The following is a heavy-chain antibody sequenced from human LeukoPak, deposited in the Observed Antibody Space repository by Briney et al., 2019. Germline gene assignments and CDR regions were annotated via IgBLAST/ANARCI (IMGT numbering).Heavy chain of an antibody. D-gene: IGHD1-1*01. J-gene: IGHJ2*01. V-gene: IGHV3-30*18. CDR1: GFTFNNYG. CDR3: AKGHQLRWDFDL. Sequence: PGGSLRLSCAASGFTFNNYGMHWVRQAPGKGLEWVAVTSYDGSSNYYLDSVKGRFTISRDNSKNTLYLQMNSLRAEDTAVYYCAKGHQLRWDFDLWGRGTLVTVSS. CDR2: TSYDGSSN.